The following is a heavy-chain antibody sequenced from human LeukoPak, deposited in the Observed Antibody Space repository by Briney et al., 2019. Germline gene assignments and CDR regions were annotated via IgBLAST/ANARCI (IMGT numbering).Heavy chain of an antibody. J-gene: IGHJ4*02. CDR3: ARDHYHKIHSVMVTAPDY. D-gene: IGHD2-21*02. V-gene: IGHV1-24*01. CDR1: GYTLTELS. Sequence: GASVKVSCKVSGYTLTELSMHWVRQAPGKGLEWMGGFDPEDGETIYAQKFQGRVTMTGDTSTSTVYMELSSLRSEDTAVYYCARDHYHKIHSVMVTAPDYWGQGTLVIVSS. CDR2: FDPEDGET.